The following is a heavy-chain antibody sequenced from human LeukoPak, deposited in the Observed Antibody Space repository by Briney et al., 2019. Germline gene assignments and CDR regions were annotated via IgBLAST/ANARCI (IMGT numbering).Heavy chain of an antibody. CDR3: ARQDTAMDYFDY. Sequence: GGSLSLSCAASGFTFSSYSMNWVRQAPGRGLEWVSSISSSSSYIYYADSVKGRFTISRDNAKNSLYLQMNSLRAEDTAVYYCARQDTAMDYFDYWGQGNLVTVSS. D-gene: IGHD5-18*01. V-gene: IGHV3-21*01. CDR2: ISSSSSYI. J-gene: IGHJ4*02. CDR1: GFTFSSYS.